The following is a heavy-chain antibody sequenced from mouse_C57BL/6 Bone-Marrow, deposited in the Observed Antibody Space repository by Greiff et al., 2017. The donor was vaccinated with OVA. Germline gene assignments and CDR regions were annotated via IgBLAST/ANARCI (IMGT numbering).Heavy chain of an antibody. CDR2: ISNGGGST. J-gene: IGHJ1*03. CDR1: GFTFSDYY. CDR3: ARRVGHWYFDV. Sequence: LQQSGGGLVQPGGSLKLSCAASGFTFSDYYMYWVRQTPEKRLEWVAYISNGGGSTYYPDTVKGRFTISRDNAKNTLYLQMSRLKSEDTAMYYCARRVGHWYFDVWGTGTTVTVSS. V-gene: IGHV5-12*01. D-gene: IGHD4-1*01.